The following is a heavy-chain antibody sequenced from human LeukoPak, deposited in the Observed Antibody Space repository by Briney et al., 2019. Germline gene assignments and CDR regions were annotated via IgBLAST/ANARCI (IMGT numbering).Heavy chain of an antibody. CDR1: GFTFSSYS. J-gene: IGHJ4*02. CDR3: ARDHPSPDLRYFDWLPYYFDY. V-gene: IGHV3-21*01. CDR2: ISSSSSYI. D-gene: IGHD3-9*01. Sequence: PGGSLRLSCAASGFTFSSYSMNWVRQAPGKGLEWVSSISSSSSYIYYADSVKGRFTISRDNAKNSLYLQMNSLRAEDTAVYYRARDHPSPDLRYFDWLPYYFDYWGQGTLVTVSS.